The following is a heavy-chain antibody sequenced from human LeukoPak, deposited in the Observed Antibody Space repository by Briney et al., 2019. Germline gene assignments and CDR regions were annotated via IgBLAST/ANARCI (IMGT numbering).Heavy chain of an antibody. D-gene: IGHD2-2*01. CDR1: GYTFTGYY. CDR2: INPNSGGT. CDR3: ARDGDCSSTSCYSERGYYYYYMDV. V-gene: IGHV1-2*02. J-gene: IGHJ6*03. Sequence: ASVTVSCKASGYTFTGYYMHWVRQAPGQGLEWMGWINPNSGGTNYAQKFQGRVTMTRDTSISTAYMELSRLRSDDTAVYYCARDGDCSSTSCYSERGYYYYYMDVWGKGTTVTISS.